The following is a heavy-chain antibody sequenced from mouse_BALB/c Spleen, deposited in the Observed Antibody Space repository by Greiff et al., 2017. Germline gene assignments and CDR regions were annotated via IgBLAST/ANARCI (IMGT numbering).Heavy chain of an antibody. D-gene: IGHD2-14*01. V-gene: IGHV5-9-1*01. CDR2: ISSGGSYT. CDR1: GFTFSSYA. J-gene: IGHJ2*01. Sequence: EVMLVESGGGLVKPGGSLKLSCAASGFTFSSYAMSWVRQTPEKRLEWVATISSGGSYTYYPDSVKGRFTISRDNAKNTLYLQMSSLRSEDTAMYYCASSYGYDDYWGQGTTLTVSS. CDR3: ASSYGYDDY.